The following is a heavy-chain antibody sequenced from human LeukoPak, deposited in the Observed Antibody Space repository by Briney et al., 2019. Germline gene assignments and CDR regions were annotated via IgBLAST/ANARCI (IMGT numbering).Heavy chain of an antibody. D-gene: IGHD6-6*01. CDR1: GGSISSYY. CDR2: IYYSGST. CDR3: ARSAAALVMIFDY. V-gene: IGHV4-59*01. J-gene: IGHJ4*02. Sequence: SETLSLTCTVSGGSISSYYWSWIRQPPGKGLEWIGYIYYSGSTNYNPSLKSRVTISVGTSKNQFSLKLSSVTAADTAVYYCARSAAALVMIFDYWGQGTLVTVSS.